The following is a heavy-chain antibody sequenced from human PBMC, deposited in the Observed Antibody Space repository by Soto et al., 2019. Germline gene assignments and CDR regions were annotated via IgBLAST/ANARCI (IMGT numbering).Heavy chain of an antibody. Sequence: WASVKVSCKASGYTFTSYGISWVRQAPGQGLEWMGWISAYNGNTNYAQKLQGRVTMTTDTSTSTAYMELRSLRSDDTAVYYCARSPPGGSYGKLDYWGQGTLVTVSS. V-gene: IGHV1-18*04. J-gene: IGHJ4*02. CDR3: ARSPPGGSYGKLDY. CDR1: GYTFTSYG. CDR2: ISAYNGNT. D-gene: IGHD5-18*01.